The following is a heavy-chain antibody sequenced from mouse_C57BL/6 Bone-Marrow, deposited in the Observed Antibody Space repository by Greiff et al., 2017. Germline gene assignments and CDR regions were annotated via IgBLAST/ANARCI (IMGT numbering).Heavy chain of an antibody. CDR1: GYTFTSYY. CDR2: INPCNGGT. J-gene: IGHJ2*01. CDR3: TRQGCSYYLGY. Sequence: QVQLQQPGAELVKPGASVKLSCKASGYTFTSYYMNWVKQRPGQGLEWIGGINPCNGGTNYNEKFKSKATLTVDKSSSTAYMQLSNLTSADSAVYYCTRQGCSYYLGYWVQGTTHTVSS. D-gene: IGHD3-1*01. V-gene: IGHV1S81*02.